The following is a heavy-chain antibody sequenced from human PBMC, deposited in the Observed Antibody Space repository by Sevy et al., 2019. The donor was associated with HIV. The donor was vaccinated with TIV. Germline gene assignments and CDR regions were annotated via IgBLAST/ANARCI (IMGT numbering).Heavy chain of an antibody. V-gene: IGHV3-23*01. CDR2: LSFGCGEI. CDR3: AREGCTKPHDY. Sequence: GFLRLSCAASGFTFSKYSMSWVRQPPGKGLEWVSTLSFGCGEINYADSVKGRFTISRDNSKNSVYLQMNNLRPEDTAVYYCAREGCTKPHDYWGQGTLVTVSS. J-gene: IGHJ4*02. CDR1: GFTFSKYS. D-gene: IGHD2-8*01.